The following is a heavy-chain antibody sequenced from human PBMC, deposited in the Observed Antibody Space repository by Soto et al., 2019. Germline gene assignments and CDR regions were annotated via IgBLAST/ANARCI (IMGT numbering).Heavy chain of an antibody. CDR2: IIPIFGTA. V-gene: IGHV1-69*13. J-gene: IGHJ5*02. CDR3: ARDLAETNWFDP. D-gene: IGHD2-15*01. Sequence: SVKVSCKASGGTFSSYAISWVRQAPGQGLEWMGGIIPIFGTANYAQKVQGRVTITADESTSTAYMELSSLRSEDTAVYYCARDLAETNWFDPWGQGTLVTVSS. CDR1: GGTFSSYA.